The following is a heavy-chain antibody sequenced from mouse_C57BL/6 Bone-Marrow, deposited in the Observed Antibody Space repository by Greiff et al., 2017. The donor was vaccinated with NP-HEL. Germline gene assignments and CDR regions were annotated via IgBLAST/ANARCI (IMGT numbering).Heavy chain of an antibody. Sequence: EVQLQQSGPVLVKPGASVKMSCKASGYTFTDYYMNWVKQSHGKSLEWIGVINPYNGGTSYNQKFKGKATLTVDKSSSTAYMELNSLTSEDSAVYYCARGDIYYYGSSYVQFAYWGQGTLVTDSA. J-gene: IGHJ3*01. CDR2: INPYNGGT. CDR3: ARGDIYYYGSSYVQFAY. D-gene: IGHD1-1*01. CDR1: GYTFTDYY. V-gene: IGHV1-19*01.